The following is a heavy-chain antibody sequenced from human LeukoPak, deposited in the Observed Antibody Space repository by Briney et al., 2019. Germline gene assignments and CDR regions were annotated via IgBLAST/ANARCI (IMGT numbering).Heavy chain of an antibody. V-gene: IGHV4-61*02. CDR1: GGSISSGSYY. J-gene: IGHJ3*02. Sequence: SETLSLTCTVSGGSISSGSYYWSWIRQPAGKGLEWIGRIYTSGSTNYNPSLKGRVTISVDTSKNQFSLKLSSVTAADTAVYYCARVDRRYSSSWYSDAFDIWGQGTMVTVSS. CDR2: IYTSGST. CDR3: ARVDRRYSSSWYSDAFDI. D-gene: IGHD6-13*01.